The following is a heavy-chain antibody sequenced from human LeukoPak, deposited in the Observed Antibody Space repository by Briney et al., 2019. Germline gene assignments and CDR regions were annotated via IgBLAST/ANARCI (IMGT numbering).Heavy chain of an antibody. J-gene: IGHJ6*02. Sequence: ASVKVSCKASGYSFPSFDINWVPQATGQGLEWMGWMNPNSGNRAYAQKFQGRVTMPRNTSINTAYMELSSLSSEDTAVYYCARVTRYYYGLDVWGQGTTVTVSS. CDR1: GYSFPSFD. CDR3: ARVTRYYYGLDV. V-gene: IGHV1-8*02. CDR2: MNPNSGNR.